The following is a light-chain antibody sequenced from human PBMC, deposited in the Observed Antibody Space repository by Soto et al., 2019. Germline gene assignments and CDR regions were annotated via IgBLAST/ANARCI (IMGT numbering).Light chain of an antibody. CDR3: QQRSNWPPLT. CDR1: QSVHNY. Sequence: EVVLTQSPATLSLSPGDRAALSCKAGQSVHNYLAWYQQKPGQAPRLLIYGASNRAAGIPARFSGSGSGTDFTLTTNRLAPQDSAVSYSQQRSNWPPLTFGQGTRLE. CDR2: GAS. V-gene: IGKV3-11*01. J-gene: IGKJ5*01.